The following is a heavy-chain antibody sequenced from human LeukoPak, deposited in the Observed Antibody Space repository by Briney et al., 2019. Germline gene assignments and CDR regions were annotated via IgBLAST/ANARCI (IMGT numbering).Heavy chain of an antibody. J-gene: IGHJ4*02. CDR1: GDSMSSYY. Sequence: PSETLSLTCTVSGDSMSSYYWSWIRQPPGKGLEWIAYISYSGSTKYNPSLQNRVTISIDTSKDQFSLKLSTVTAADTAVYYCAREEALGSGSFDYWGQGTLVTVSS. D-gene: IGHD1-26*01. CDR2: ISYSGST. CDR3: AREEALGSGSFDY. V-gene: IGHV4-59*01.